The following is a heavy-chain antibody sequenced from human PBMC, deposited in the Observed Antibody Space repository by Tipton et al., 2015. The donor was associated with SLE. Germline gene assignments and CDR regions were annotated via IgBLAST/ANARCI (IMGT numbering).Heavy chain of an antibody. CDR2: FYYTGRS. J-gene: IGHJ3*02. V-gene: IGHV4-39*01. CDR1: GDSIYSSSFY. CDR3: AQAHLWGSYRYASDI. D-gene: IGHD3-16*02. Sequence: TLSLTCTVSGDSIYSSSFYWGWVRQPPGKGLEWVGSFYYTGRSYFNPSLKSRVTISVDTSKNQFSLKLSSVTAADTAVYYCAQAHLWGSYRYASDIWGQGTMVTVSS.